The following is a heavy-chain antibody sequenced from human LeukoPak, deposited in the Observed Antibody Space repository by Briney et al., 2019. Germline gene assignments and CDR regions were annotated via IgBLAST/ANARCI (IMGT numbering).Heavy chain of an antibody. CDR1: GFTVSNNY. CDR2: IYSGGST. Sequence: PGGSLRLSCAASGFTVSNNYMRWVRQAPGEGLEWVSLIYSGGSTYYADSVKGRFTISRDNAKNSLYLQMNSLRAEDTAVYYCARDPPSYYYDSSGYYFDYWGQGTLVTVSS. CDR3: ARDPPSYYYDSSGYYFDY. V-gene: IGHV3-66*01. D-gene: IGHD3-22*01. J-gene: IGHJ4*02.